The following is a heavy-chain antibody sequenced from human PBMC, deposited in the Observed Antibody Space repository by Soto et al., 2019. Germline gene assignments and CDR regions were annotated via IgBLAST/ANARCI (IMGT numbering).Heavy chain of an antibody. D-gene: IGHD6-6*01. CDR3: ARRARPDFYYMAV. Sequence: WVRQNTGKGLEYVSGISSNGVGTYYANSVQGRFTISRDNSKNTVYLQMGSLRPEDMAVYYCARRARPDFYYMAVWGKGTTVTVSS. V-gene: IGHV3-64*01. CDR2: ISSNGVGT. J-gene: IGHJ6*03.